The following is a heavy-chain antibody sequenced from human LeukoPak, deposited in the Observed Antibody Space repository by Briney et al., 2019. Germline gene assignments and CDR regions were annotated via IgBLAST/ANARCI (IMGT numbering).Heavy chain of an antibody. CDR2: IYHSGST. CDR1: GGSISSGGYS. CDR3: ARDSSGLIDY. J-gene: IGHJ4*02. V-gene: IGHV4-30-2*01. D-gene: IGHD6-19*01. Sequence: SETPSLTCAVSGGSISSGGYSWSWIRQPPGKGLEWIGYIYHSGSTYYNPSLKSRVTISVDRSKNQFSLKLSSVTAADTAVYYCARDSSGLIDYWGQGTLVTVSS.